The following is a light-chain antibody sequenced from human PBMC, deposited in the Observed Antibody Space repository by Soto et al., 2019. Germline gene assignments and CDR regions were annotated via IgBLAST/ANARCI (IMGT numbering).Light chain of an antibody. Sequence: DLQMTPSPSTLSASVGDRVIITCRASQSISNWLAWYQQKPGKAPNLLIYKASTIKSGVPPRFSGSGSGTEFTLTISSLQPDDFATYYCQHYNSYSEAFGQGTKVDNK. CDR3: QHYNSYSEA. CDR1: QSISNW. V-gene: IGKV1-5*03. CDR2: KAS. J-gene: IGKJ1*01.